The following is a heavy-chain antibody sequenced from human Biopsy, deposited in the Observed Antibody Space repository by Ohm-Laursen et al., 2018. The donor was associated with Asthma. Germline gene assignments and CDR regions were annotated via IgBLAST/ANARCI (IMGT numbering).Heavy chain of an antibody. CDR1: GGTFSDFA. CDR3: ARCQVGYSSGWSLLLKKIYYSGMDV. Sequence: SVKVSCKAPGGTFSDFAISWVRQAPGQGLEWLGGIMTVFGTTNYAQKFQGRITITADESTSTAYMEVTSLRSEDTAIYYCARCQVGYSSGWSLLLKKIYYSGMDVWGQGTAVTVSS. J-gene: IGHJ6*02. V-gene: IGHV1-69*13. CDR2: IMTVFGTT. D-gene: IGHD6-19*01.